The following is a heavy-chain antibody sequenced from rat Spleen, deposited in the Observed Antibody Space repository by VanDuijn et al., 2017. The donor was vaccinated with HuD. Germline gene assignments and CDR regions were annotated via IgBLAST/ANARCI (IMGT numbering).Heavy chain of an antibody. CDR3: ARHGWGYGVMDA. D-gene: IGHD4-3*01. CDR2: ISYDGSTT. Sequence: EVQLVESGGGLVQPGRSLKVSCVASGFTFSNHGMAWVRQAPTKGLEWVATISYDGSTTYYPDSVKGRFTISRDNAKSTLYLQMDSLRSEDTATYYCARHGWGYGVMDAWGQGASVTVSS. J-gene: IGHJ4*01. V-gene: IGHV5-29*01. CDR1: GFTFSNHG.